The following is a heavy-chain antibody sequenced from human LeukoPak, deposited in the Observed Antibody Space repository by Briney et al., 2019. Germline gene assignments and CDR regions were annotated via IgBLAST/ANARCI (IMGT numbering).Heavy chain of an antibody. CDR3: ARYSGQLGDYYMDV. CDR1: GGSISSGGYY. D-gene: IGHD6-13*01. CDR2: IYHSGST. Sequence: SETLSLTCTVSGGSISSGGYYWSWIRQPPGKGLEWIGYIYHSGSTYYNPSLKSRVTISVDRSKNQFSLKLSSVTAADTAVYYCARYSGQLGDYYMDVWGKGTTVTVSS. J-gene: IGHJ6*03. V-gene: IGHV4-30-2*01.